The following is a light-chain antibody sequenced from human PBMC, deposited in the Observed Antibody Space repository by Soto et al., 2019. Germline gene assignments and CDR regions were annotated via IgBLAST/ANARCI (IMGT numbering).Light chain of an antibody. J-gene: IGKJ5*01. CDR3: QQANSFPIT. CDR1: QGITNR. CDR2: EAS. Sequence: IQMTQSTSSVSASVGDRVTITCRASQGITNRLAWYQQRPGKAPKLLIYEASSLQSGVPSRISGSGSGTDFTLTISSLQPEDFATYYCQQANSFPITFAQGTRLAIK. V-gene: IGKV1D-12*01.